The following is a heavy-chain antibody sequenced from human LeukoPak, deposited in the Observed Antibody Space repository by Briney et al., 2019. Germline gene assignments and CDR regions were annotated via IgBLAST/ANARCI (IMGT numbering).Heavy chain of an antibody. CDR1: GFTFSDYY. CDR3: ARTTPMGYYYDSSGTDWFDP. D-gene: IGHD3-22*01. Sequence: GGSLRLSCAASGFTFSDYYMSWIRQAPGKGLEWVSYISSSGSTIYYADSVKGRFTISRDNAKNSLYLQMNSLRAEDTAVYYCARTTPMGYYYDSSGTDWFDPWGQGTLVTVSS. V-gene: IGHV3-11*01. CDR2: ISSSGSTI. J-gene: IGHJ5*02.